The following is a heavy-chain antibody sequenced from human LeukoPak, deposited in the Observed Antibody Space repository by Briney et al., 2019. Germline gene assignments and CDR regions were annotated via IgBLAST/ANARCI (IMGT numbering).Heavy chain of an antibody. CDR1: GTTFSSYG. D-gene: IGHD5-18*01. CDR3: AKEGGIGHSYGSGIFDY. Sequence: GGSLRLSCAASGTTFSSYGMHWVRQAPGKGLEWVSTISGSGGTTYYADSVKGRFTISRDSSKNTLYLQVNILRAEDTAVYYCAKEGGIGHSYGSGIFDYWGQGTLVTVSS. CDR2: ISGSGGTT. J-gene: IGHJ4*02. V-gene: IGHV3-23*01.